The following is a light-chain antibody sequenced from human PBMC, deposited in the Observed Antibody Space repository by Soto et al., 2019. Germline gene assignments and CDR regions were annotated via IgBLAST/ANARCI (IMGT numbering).Light chain of an antibody. CDR2: EVT. V-gene: IGLV2-23*02. CDR3: CADAGSSRYV. J-gene: IGLJ1*01. Sequence: QSALTQPASVSGSPGQSITISCTRSSSHVGSYDFVSWYQQHPGKAPKVLIYEVTKRPSGVSNRVSGSKSGNTASLTISGLQADDEADYYCCADAGSSRYVFGTGTKLTVL. CDR1: SSHVGSYDF.